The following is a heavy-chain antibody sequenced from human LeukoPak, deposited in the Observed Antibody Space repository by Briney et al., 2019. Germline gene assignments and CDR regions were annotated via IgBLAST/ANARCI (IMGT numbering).Heavy chain of an antibody. V-gene: IGHV1-2*02. Sequence: ASVKVSCKASGYTFTGYYTHWVRQAPGQGLELMGWINPNSGGTNYAQKFQGRVTMTRDTSISTAYMELSRLRSDDTAVYYCVPTSELYYFDYWGQGTLVTVSS. J-gene: IGHJ4*02. D-gene: IGHD3-10*01. CDR3: VPTSELYYFDY. CDR2: INPNSGGT. CDR1: GYTFTGYY.